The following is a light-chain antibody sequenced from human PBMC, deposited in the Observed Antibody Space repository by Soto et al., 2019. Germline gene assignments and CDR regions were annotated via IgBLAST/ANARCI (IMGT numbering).Light chain of an antibody. J-gene: IGLJ2*01. Sequence: QSVLTQPPSASGTPGQRVTISCSGSSSNIGSNYVYWYQQLPGTAPKLLIYSNNQRPSGVPDRCSGSKSGTSASLAISGLLSEDEADYYCAAWDDSRSGVVFGGGTKLTVL. V-gene: IGLV1-47*02. CDR3: AAWDDSRSGVV. CDR2: SNN. CDR1: SSNIGSNY.